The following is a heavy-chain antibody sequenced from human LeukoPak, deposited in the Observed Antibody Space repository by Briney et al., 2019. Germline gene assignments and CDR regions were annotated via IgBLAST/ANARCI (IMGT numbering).Heavy chain of an antibody. CDR1: DGSISSSSYY. J-gene: IGHJ5*02. CDR3: ARSPRIAVAGTVWFDP. Sequence: SETLSLTCTVSDGSISSSSYYWGWIRQPPGKGLEWIGSIYYSGSTYYNPSLKSRVTISVDTSKNQFSLKLSSVTAADTAVYYCARSPRIAVAGTVWFDPWGQGTLVTVSS. V-gene: IGHV4-39*07. D-gene: IGHD6-19*01. CDR2: IYYSGST.